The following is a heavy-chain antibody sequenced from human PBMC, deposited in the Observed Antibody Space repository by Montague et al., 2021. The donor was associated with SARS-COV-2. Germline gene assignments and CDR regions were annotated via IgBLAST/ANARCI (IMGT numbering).Heavy chain of an antibody. V-gene: IGHV4-34*01. Sequence: SETLSLTCAVYGGSFSGYYWSWIRRPPGKGLEWIGEINHSGSTNXNPSLKSRVTISVDTSKNQFSLKLSSVTAADTAVYYCAREVGRGYSGYEGEYWGQGTLVTVSS. J-gene: IGHJ4*02. D-gene: IGHD5-12*01. CDR1: GGSFSGYY. CDR3: AREVGRGYSGYEGEY. CDR2: INHSGST.